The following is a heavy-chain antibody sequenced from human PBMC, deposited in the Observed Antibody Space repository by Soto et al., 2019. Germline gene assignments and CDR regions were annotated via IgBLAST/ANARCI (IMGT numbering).Heavy chain of an antibody. CDR1: GYTFTSYA. V-gene: IGHV1-3*01. Sequence: ASVKVSCKASGYTFTSYAMHWVRKAPGQRLEWMGWINAGNGNTKYSQKFQGRVTITRDTSASTAYMELSSLRSEDTAVYYCARAYYDFWSGSRGAFDIWGQGTMVTVSS. CDR2: INAGNGNT. CDR3: ARAYYDFWSGSRGAFDI. D-gene: IGHD3-3*01. J-gene: IGHJ3*02.